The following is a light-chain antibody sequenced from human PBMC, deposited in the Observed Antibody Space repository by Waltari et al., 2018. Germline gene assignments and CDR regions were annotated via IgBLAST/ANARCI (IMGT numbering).Light chain of an antibody. CDR2: AAS. Sequence: EVVLTQSPGTLSLSPGERATLSCRASQSISKYLVWYQQRPGQAPRILIYAASTRATGIPDRFSGSGSGTDFSLTISRLEPEDFAVYYCQNHERLPATFGQGTRVEIK. J-gene: IGKJ1*01. CDR1: QSISKY. V-gene: IGKV3-20*01. CDR3: QNHERLPAT.